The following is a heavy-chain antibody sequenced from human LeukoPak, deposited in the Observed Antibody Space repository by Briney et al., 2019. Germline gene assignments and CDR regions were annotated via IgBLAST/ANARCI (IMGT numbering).Heavy chain of an antibody. V-gene: IGHV3-48*03. J-gene: IGHJ4*02. CDR3: ARGAGSYYSEFDY. CDR1: GFTFSSYA. Sequence: PVGSLRLSCAASGFTFSSYAMNWVRQAPGKGLEWVSYISSSGSTIYYADSVKGRFTISRDNAKNSLYLQMNSLRAEDTAVYYCARGAGSYYSEFDYWGQGTLVTVSS. CDR2: ISSSGSTI. D-gene: IGHD3-10*01.